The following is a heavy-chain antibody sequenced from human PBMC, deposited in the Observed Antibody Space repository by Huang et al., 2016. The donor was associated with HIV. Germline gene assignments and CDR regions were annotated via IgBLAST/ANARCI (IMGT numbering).Heavy chain of an antibody. CDR3: ARLIGSPSFYYGLDV. Sequence: QSGAEVKKPGESLKISCKGSGYRFRSNWIGWVRQMPGKGLEWREIIYPGDSVTRYSPSFQGQVTISADKSINTAYLQWSSLKASDTAMYYCARLIGSPSFYYGLDVWGQGTTVTVSS. D-gene: IGHD3-10*01. J-gene: IGHJ6*02. CDR2: IYPGDSVT. V-gene: IGHV5-51*01. CDR1: GYRFRSNW.